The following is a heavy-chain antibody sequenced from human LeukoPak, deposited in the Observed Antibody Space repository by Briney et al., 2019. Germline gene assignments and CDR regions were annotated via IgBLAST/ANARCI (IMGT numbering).Heavy chain of an antibody. D-gene: IGHD2-2*01. CDR3: ARDLPRYCSSTSCYPYDY. CDR1: GLTFRDHS. CDR2: ISSSSSTI. Sequence: GGSLRLSCAGSGLTFRDHSINWVRQAPGKGLEWVSYISSSSSTIYYADSVKGRFTISRDNAKNSLFLQMNSLRAEDTAVYYCARDLPRYCSSTSCYPYDYWGQGTLVTVSS. J-gene: IGHJ4*02. V-gene: IGHV3-48*04.